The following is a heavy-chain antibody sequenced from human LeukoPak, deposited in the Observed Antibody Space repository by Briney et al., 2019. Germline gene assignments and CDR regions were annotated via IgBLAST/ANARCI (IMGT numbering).Heavy chain of an antibody. CDR3: ASPGGGPTDY. CDR2: IYYSGST. V-gene: IGHV4-39*01. J-gene: IGHJ4*02. D-gene: IGHD3-16*01. Sequence: TSETLSLTCTVSGSSISSGGYYWGWIRQPPGKGLEWIGSIYYSGSTYYNPSLKSRVTISVDTPKNQFSLKLSSVTAADTAVYYCASPGGGPTDYWGQGTLVTVSS. CDR1: GSSISSGGYY.